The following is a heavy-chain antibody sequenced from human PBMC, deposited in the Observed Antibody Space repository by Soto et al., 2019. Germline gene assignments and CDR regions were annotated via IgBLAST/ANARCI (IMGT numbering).Heavy chain of an antibody. CDR1: GYTFTSYD. Sequence: QVQLVQSGAEVKKPGASVKVSCKASGYTFTSYDINWVRQATGQGLECMGWMNPNSGNTGYAQKFQGRVTMTRNTSISTAYMELSSLRSEDTAVYYCASIRSLGYYMDVWGKGTTVTVSS. V-gene: IGHV1-8*01. CDR2: MNPNSGNT. D-gene: IGHD4-17*01. J-gene: IGHJ6*03. CDR3: ASIRSLGYYMDV.